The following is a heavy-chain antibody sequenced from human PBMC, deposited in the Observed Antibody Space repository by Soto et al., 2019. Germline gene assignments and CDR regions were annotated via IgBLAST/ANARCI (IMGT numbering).Heavy chain of an antibody. J-gene: IGHJ4*02. CDR3: ARERADC. CDR1: GLTVSSNY. Sequence: LSCAASGLTVSSNYMSWVRQAPGKGLEWVSIIYSGGSTYYADSVKGRFTISRDNSKNTLYLQMNSLRAEDTAVYYCARERADCWGQGILVTVSS. V-gene: IGHV3-53*01. CDR2: IYSGGST.